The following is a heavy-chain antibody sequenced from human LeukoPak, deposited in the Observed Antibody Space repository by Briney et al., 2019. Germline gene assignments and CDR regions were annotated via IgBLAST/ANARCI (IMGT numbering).Heavy chain of an antibody. D-gene: IGHD2-15*01. CDR1: GYTFTSYG. Sequence: ASVKVSCKASGYTFTSYGISWVRQAPGQGLEWMGWISAYNGNTNYAQKLQGRVTMTTDTSTSTAYMELRSLRSDDTAVCYCARDWRHCSGGSCYSAAPYYFDYWGQGTLVTVSS. J-gene: IGHJ4*02. V-gene: IGHV1-18*01. CDR2: ISAYNGNT. CDR3: ARDWRHCSGGSCYSAAPYYFDY.